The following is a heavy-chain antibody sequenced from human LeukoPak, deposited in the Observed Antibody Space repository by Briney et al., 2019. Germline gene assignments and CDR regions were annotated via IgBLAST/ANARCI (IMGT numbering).Heavy chain of an antibody. V-gene: IGHV5-51*01. D-gene: IGHD3-10*01. J-gene: IGHJ4*02. Sequence: GESLKISCKSSGYNFTSYWIGWVRQMPGKGLEWLGILYPGDSDTIYSPPFQGQVTISADKSISTAYLQWSSLQASDTAIYYCARGYYGSSGFDYWGQGTLVTVSS. CDR3: ARGYYGSSGFDY. CDR1: GYNFTSYW. CDR2: LYPGDSDT.